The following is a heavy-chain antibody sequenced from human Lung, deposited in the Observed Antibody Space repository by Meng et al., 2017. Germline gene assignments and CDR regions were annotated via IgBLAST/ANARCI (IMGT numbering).Heavy chain of an antibody. Sequence: VHLQQQGPGLVKHSQTLSLTFAISGDSVSSDSAAWHWIRQSPSRGLEWLGRTYYRSKWYNGYAVSVRSRITINPDTSKNQFSLQLNSVTPEDTAVYYCARSQQWLDSWGQGTLVTVSS. CDR1: GDSVSSDSAA. CDR3: ARSQQWLDS. CDR2: TYYRSKWYN. D-gene: IGHD6-19*01. J-gene: IGHJ4*02. V-gene: IGHV6-1*01.